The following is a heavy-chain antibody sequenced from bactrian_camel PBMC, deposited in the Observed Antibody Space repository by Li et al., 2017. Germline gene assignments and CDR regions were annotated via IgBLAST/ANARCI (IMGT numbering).Heavy chain of an antibody. D-gene: IGHD2*01. CDR1: GFTFRDPD. Sequence: HVQLVESGGGSVQAGETLRLSCTYRSGFTFRDPDMGWYRQAPGNECRLVSRINHDGSTWYVDSVKGRFTISRDNTKNTLCLQLNSLKPEDTAMYNCAAGGSAFYEYNYWGQGTQVTVS. J-gene: IGHJ4*01. V-gene: IGHV3S55*01. CDR2: INHDGST. CDR3: AAGGSAFYEYNY.